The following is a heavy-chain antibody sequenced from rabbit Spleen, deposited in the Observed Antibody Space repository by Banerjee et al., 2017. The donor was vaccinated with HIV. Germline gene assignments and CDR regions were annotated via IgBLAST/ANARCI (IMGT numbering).Heavy chain of an antibody. CDR3: ARDLTSVIGWNFNL. CDR2: INSFSGAT. V-gene: IGHV1S40*01. CDR1: GFSFSDRDV. D-gene: IGHD1-1*01. J-gene: IGHJ4*01. Sequence: QSLEESGGDLVKPEGSLTLTCKASGFSFSDRDVMCWVRQAPGKGLEWIACINSFSGATVYATWAKGRFTISRASWTTVTLQMTSLTAADTATYFCARDLTSVIGWNFNLWGPGTLVTVS.